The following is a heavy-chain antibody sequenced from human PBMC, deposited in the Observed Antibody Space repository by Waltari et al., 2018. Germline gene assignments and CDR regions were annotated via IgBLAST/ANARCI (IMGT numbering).Heavy chain of an antibody. J-gene: IGHJ5*02. Sequence: QVQLQESGPGLVKPSETLPFTCAVSGYSISSGYYWGWIRRPRGKGLGWIGYIWQSESTYYNPSLKSRVTVSVNTSNNQFSLKVSSATAADTAVYYCARDRRAAAYWFDPWGQGTLVTVSS. V-gene: IGHV4-38-2*02. D-gene: IGHD6-13*01. CDR1: GYSISSGYY. CDR2: IWQSEST. CDR3: ARDRRAAAYWFDP.